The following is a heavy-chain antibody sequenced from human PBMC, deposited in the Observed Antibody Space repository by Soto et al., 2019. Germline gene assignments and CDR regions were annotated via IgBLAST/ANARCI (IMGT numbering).Heavy chain of an antibody. Sequence: QVHVVQSRAEVKKPGASVKVSCKTSGYTFTDYDINWVRQATGQGLEWMGWMSPDNGNTGYAQQFQGRVTMTRDTSISTAYMELGSLTTEDTAVYYCEVTTGYWGQGTLVTVSS. V-gene: IGHV1-8*01. CDR2: MSPDNGNT. D-gene: IGHD2-21*02. CDR1: GYTFTDYD. J-gene: IGHJ4*02. CDR3: EVTTGY.